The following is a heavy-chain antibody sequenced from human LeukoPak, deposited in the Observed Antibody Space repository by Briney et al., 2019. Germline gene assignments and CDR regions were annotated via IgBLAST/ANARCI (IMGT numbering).Heavy chain of an antibody. CDR1: GGTFSSYA. D-gene: IGHD3-22*01. CDR3: ARDILGPYYSSGSYFDH. CDR2: IIPILGIA. J-gene: IGHJ4*02. V-gene: IGHV1-69*04. Sequence: SVKVSCKASGGTFSSYAISWVRQAPGQGLEWMGRIIPILGIANYAQKFQGRVTITADKSTSTAYMELSSLRSEDTAVYYCARDILGPYYSSGSYFDHLGQGTLVTVSS.